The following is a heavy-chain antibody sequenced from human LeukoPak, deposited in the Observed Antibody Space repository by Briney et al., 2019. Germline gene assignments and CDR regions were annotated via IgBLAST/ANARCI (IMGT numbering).Heavy chain of an antibody. CDR3: ARGGVIGDY. CDR2: ISSSTTII. V-gene: IGHV3-48*01. J-gene: IGHJ4*02. CDR1: GFTFSTYG. D-gene: IGHD3-22*01. Sequence: GGSLRLSCAASGFTFSTYGMNWVRQAPGKGLEWVSYISSSTTIIYYASSVKGRFTISRDNSKNTLYLQMNSLRAEDTALYYCARGGVIGDYWGQGTLVIVSS.